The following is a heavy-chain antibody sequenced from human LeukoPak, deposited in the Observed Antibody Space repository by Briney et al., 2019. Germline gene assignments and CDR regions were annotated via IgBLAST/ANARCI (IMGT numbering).Heavy chain of an antibody. CDR3: ARDAYDSSGYSFDY. CDR1: GASISSGNFY. V-gene: IGHV4-61*02. J-gene: IGHJ4*02. Sequence: SQTLSLTCTVSGASISSGNFYWSWIRQPAGKEMEWIGRTYGGGNSNYNPSLKSRVTISVDKSKNQFSLKLSSVTAADTAVYYCARDAYDSSGYSFDYWGQGTLVTVSS. CDR2: TYGGGNS. D-gene: IGHD3-22*01.